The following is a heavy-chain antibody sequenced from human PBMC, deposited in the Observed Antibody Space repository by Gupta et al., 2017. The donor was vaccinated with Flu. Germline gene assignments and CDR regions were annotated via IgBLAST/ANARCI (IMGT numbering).Heavy chain of an antibody. CDR3: AKSVYCSGGGCYSPADH. CDR2: ICYNGNYK. D-gene: IGHD2-15*01. Sequence: PGKGFEWVAVICYNGNYKYYADSLKGRFTISRDNSKDTAYLQIDSLRAEDTGLYYCAKSVYCSGGGCYSPADHWGQGTQVTVSS. V-gene: IGHV3-33*03. J-gene: IGHJ4*02.